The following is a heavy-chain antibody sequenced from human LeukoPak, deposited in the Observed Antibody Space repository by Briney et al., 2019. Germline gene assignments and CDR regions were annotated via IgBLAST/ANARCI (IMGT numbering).Heavy chain of an antibody. CDR1: GYSISSGYY. CDR3: ARGGGADRHYYYYYYMDV. J-gene: IGHJ6*03. Sequence: PSETLSLTCTVSGYSISSGYYWGWIRQPPGKGLEWIGSIYHSGSTYYNPSLKSRVTISVDTSKNQFSLKLSSVTAADTAVYYCARGGGADRHYYYYYYMDVWGKGTTVTISS. CDR2: IYHSGST. V-gene: IGHV4-38-2*02. D-gene: IGHD3-16*01.